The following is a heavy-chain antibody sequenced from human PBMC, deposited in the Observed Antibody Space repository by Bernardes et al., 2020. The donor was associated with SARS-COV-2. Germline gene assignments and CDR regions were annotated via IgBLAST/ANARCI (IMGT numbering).Heavy chain of an antibody. CDR2: IWYDGSNK. Sequence: SCKASGYTFTDQNMHWVRQAPGKGLEWVAVIWYDGSNKYYADSVKGRFTISRDNSKNTQYLQMNSLRVEDTAVYYCARDGESGSNDYYGMDVWGQGTTVTVSS. CDR3: ARDGESGSNDYYGMDV. J-gene: IGHJ6*02. CDR1: GYTFTDQN. D-gene: IGHD1-26*01. V-gene: IGHV3-33*01.